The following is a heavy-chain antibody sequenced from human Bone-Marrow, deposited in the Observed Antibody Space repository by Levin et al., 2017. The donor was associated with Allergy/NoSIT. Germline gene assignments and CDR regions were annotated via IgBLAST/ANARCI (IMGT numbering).Heavy chain of an antibody. CDR2: IKSKTDGGTT. CDR3: TTGYCSGGSCYSSV. CDR1: GFTFSNAW. Sequence: GGSLRLSCAASGFTFSNAWMSWVRQAPGKGLEWVGRIKSKTDGGTTDYAAPVKGRFTISRDDSKNTLYLQMNSLKTEDTAVYYCTTGYCSGGSCYSSVWGQGTLVTVSS. J-gene: IGHJ4*02. D-gene: IGHD2-15*01. V-gene: IGHV3-15*01.